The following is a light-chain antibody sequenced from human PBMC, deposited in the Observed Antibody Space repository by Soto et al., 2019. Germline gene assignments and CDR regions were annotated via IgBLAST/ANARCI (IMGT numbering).Light chain of an antibody. CDR2: DVS. V-gene: IGLV2-14*01. CDR1: GSDVGGYRY. CDR3: ASYTSRSSYV. J-gene: IGLJ1*01. Sequence: QSALTQPASVSGSPGQPIAISCTGTGSDVGGYRYFSWYQQPPGKAPKLIIYDVSNRPSGVSDRFSGTKSSNTASLTISGLQCEDDDDYYCASYTSRSSYVFGTGTKVTVL.